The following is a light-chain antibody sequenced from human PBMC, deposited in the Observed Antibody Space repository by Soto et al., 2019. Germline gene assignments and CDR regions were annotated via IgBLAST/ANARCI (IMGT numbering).Light chain of an antibody. CDR2: WAS. Sequence: DIVMTQAPASLAASLGAIVTINCKSSRNLLYTDKNYVAWYQQRPGQAPKLLIYWASTRESEVPVRISGSGSVTDFRLTIRDLQAADAAVYYCQQFYTTPRTFGQGTRVEI. J-gene: IGKJ2*01. CDR3: QQFYTTPRT. CDR1: RNLLYTDKNY. V-gene: IGKV4-1*01.